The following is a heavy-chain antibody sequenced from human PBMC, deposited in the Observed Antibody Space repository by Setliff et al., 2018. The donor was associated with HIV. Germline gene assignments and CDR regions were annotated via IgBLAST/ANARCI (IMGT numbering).Heavy chain of an antibody. V-gene: IGHV3-53*01. CDR1: GFTVSNSY. CDR2: IYSGGST. J-gene: IGHJ4*02. Sequence: PGGSLRLSCAASGFTVSNSYISWVRQAPGKGLEWVSVIYSGGSTYNADSVKGRFTISRDNSKNTLYLQMNSLRVEDTAVYYCARTGWYYYESSGYQYYFDNWGQGTLVTVS. D-gene: IGHD3-22*01. CDR3: ARTGWYYYESSGYQYYFDN.